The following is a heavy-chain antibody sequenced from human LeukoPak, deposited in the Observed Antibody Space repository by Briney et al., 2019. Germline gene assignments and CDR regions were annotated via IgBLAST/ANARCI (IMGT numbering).Heavy chain of an antibody. J-gene: IGHJ5*02. D-gene: IGHD2-15*01. CDR3: ARVAPSAWFDP. CDR1: GYAFTSYY. Sequence: ASVKVSCKASGYAFTSYYMHWVRQAPGQGLEWMGIINPSGGSTSYAQKFQGRVTITRDTSTSTVYMELSSLRSEDTAVYYCARVAPSAWFDPWGQRTLVTVSS. V-gene: IGHV1-46*01. CDR2: INPSGGST.